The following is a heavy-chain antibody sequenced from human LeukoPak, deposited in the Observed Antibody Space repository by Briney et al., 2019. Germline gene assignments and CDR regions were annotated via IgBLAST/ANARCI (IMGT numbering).Heavy chain of an antibody. J-gene: IGHJ2*01. CDR2: IKQDGSEK. CDR3: ARREGAYSVGSGWYSLRRLYWYFDL. CDR1: GFTFSSYW. Sequence: PGGSLRLSCAASGFTFSSYWMSWVRQAPGKGLEWVANIKQDGSEKYYVDSVKGRFTISRDNAKNSLYLQMNSLRAEDTAVYYCARREGAYSVGSGWYSLRRLYWYFDLWGRGTLVTVSS. D-gene: IGHD6-19*01. V-gene: IGHV3-7*01.